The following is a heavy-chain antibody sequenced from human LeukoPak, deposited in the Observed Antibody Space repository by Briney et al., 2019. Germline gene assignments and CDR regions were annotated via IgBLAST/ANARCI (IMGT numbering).Heavy chain of an antibody. V-gene: IGHV3-9*01. D-gene: IGHD6-19*01. Sequence: GGSLRLSCAASGFSFDDYAMHWVRQAPGKGLEGVSGISWNSGSIGYADSVRGRFTISRDNAKNSLYLRMNSLRAEDTAFYYCAKDRGFSSGLDNWGQGTLDTVSS. CDR2: ISWNSGSI. CDR1: GFSFDDYA. CDR3: AKDRGFSSGLDN. J-gene: IGHJ4*02.